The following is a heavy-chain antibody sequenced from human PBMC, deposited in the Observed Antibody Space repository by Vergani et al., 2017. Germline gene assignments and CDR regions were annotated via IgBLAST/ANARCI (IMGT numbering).Heavy chain of an antibody. Sequence: QVQLVESGGGEVQPGRSLRLSCSAAGFPFSDYGVHWVRQAPGKGLEWVSVISYDGNKKNYADSVKGRFTISRDNSKNTLYLEMNALRAEDTAVYYCARDQVPAAIGLNVGNYMDVWGKGTTVTVSS. V-gene: IGHV3-30*03. D-gene: IGHD2-2*01. CDR3: ARDQVPAAIGLNVGNYMDV. J-gene: IGHJ6*03. CDR1: GFPFSDYG. CDR2: ISYDGNKK.